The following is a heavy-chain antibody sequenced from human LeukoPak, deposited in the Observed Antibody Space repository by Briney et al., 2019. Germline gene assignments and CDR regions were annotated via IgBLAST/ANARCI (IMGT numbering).Heavy chain of an antibody. Sequence: AGGSLRLSCAASGFTFNTYDMSWVRQAPGKGLEWVSTINGNGVNTYYADSVKGRFTISRDNSKNTLYLQMNSVRAEDTAAYYCARDPGSDYYYGMAVWGQGTTVTVSS. J-gene: IGHJ6*02. CDR3: ARDPGSDYYYGMAV. D-gene: IGHD5-12*01. CDR1: GFTFNTYD. CDR2: INGNGVNT. V-gene: IGHV3-23*01.